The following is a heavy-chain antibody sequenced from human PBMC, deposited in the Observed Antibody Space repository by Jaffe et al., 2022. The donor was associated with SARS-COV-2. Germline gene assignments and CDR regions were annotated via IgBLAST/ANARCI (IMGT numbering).Heavy chain of an antibody. D-gene: IGHD2-21*02. Sequence: QERLVESGGGLVKPGGSLRLSCAASGLTFRDYYMTWIRQAPGKGLEWVSYISSSGATIYYANSVRGRFTVSRDNAKNSLFLQMNSLRAEDTAVYYCAGSLSMGTGYEVDAFDVWGQGTMVTVSS. CDR1: GLTFRDYY. V-gene: IGHV3-11*01. CDR2: ISSSGATI. J-gene: IGHJ3*01. CDR3: AGSLSMGTGYEVDAFDV.